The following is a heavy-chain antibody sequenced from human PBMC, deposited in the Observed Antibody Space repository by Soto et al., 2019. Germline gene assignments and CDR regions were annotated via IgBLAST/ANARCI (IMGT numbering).Heavy chain of an antibody. V-gene: IGHV4-59*01. CDR3: ARDYSMLTGYGMDV. D-gene: IGHD3-9*01. J-gene: IGHJ6*02. Sequence: SETLSLTCTVSGGSISSYYWSWFRQPPGKGLEWIGYIYYSGSTNYNPSLKSRVTISVDTSKNQFSLKLSSVTAADTAVYYCARDYSMLTGYGMDVWGQGTTVT. CDR1: GGSISSYY. CDR2: IYYSGST.